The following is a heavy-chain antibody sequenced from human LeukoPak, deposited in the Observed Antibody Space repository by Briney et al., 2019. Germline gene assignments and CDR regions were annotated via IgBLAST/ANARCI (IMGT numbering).Heavy chain of an antibody. Sequence: PGGSLRLSCATSGFPFSDFSMSWVRQAPGKGLEWISTTNSGGTSTYYAESVKGRFTISRDNSKNTLYLQMNSLRAEDTAVYYCAKGDNSSQLTYYYYMDVWGKGTTVTVSS. CDR1: GFPFSDFS. CDR3: AKGDNSSQLTYYYYMDV. V-gene: IGHV3-23*01. CDR2: TNSGGTST. D-gene: IGHD2/OR15-2a*01. J-gene: IGHJ6*03.